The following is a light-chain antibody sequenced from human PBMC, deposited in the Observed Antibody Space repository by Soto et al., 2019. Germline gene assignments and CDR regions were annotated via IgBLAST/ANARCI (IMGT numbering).Light chain of an antibody. J-gene: IGLJ2*01. V-gene: IGLV2-14*03. Sequence: QSALTQPAYVSGSPGQSITISCAGTNSDIGAYNYVSWYQQHPGKGPKIMIFDVSNRPSGVSNRFSGSKSGNTASLTISGLQPEDEADYYCASYTTVSSVVFGGGTKVTVL. CDR1: NSDIGAYNY. CDR3: ASYTTVSSVV. CDR2: DVS.